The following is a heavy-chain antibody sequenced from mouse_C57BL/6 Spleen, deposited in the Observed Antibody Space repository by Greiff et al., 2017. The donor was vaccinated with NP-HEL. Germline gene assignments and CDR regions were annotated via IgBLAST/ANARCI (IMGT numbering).Heavy chain of an antibody. CDR1: GYTFTSYW. Sequence: VQLQQPGAELVKPGASVKLSCKASGYTFTSYWMHWVKQRPGQGLEWIGNINPSNGGTNYNEKFKSKATLTADKSSSTAYMQLSSLTSEDSAVYSCACCGYYLYWYFDVWGTGTTVTVSS. D-gene: IGHD2-3*01. V-gene: IGHV1-53*01. CDR3: ACCGYYLYWYFDV. CDR2: INPSNGGT. J-gene: IGHJ1*03.